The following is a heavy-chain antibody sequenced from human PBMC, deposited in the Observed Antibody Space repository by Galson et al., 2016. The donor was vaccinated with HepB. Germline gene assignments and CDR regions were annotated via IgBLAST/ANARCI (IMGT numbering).Heavy chain of an antibody. CDR2: INPLFGTS. CDR3: ARDLLGARGWFDP. D-gene: IGHD1-26*01. CDR1: GGTFNSYV. J-gene: IGHJ5*02. V-gene: IGHV1-69*13. Sequence: SVKVSCKASGGTFNSYVISWVRQAPGQGLEWMGGINPLFGTSNYAQKFKGRVTITADESTTTAYMELSSLRSEDTAVYYCARDLLGARGWFDPWGQGTLVTVSS.